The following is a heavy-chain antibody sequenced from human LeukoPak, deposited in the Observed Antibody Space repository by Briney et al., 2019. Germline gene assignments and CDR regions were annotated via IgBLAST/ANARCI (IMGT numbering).Heavy chain of an antibody. CDR3: ARDRWEMATADERLTGGDY. V-gene: IGHV3-53*04. J-gene: IGHJ4*02. CDR1: GFTFSSYA. Sequence: GGSLRLSCAASGFTFSSYAMSWVRQAPGKGLEWVSVIYSGGSTYYADSVKGRFTISRHNSKNTLYLQMNSLRSDDTAVYYCARDRWEMATADERLTGGDYWGQGTLVTVSS. D-gene: IGHD5-12*01. CDR2: IYSGGST.